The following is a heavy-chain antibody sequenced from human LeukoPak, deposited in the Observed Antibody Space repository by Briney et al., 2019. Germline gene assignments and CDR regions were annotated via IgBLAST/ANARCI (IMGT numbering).Heavy chain of an antibody. Sequence: ASVKVSCKASGYTFIAYYMHWVRQAPGQGLEWMGWVNPASGGTNYAQKFEGRVTMTRDTSISTAYMELTALTSDDTAVYYCAGQKDPRPIDYWGQGTLVTVSS. CDR2: VNPASGGT. CDR1: GYTFIAYY. CDR3: AGQKDPRPIDY. J-gene: IGHJ4*02. V-gene: IGHV1-2*02.